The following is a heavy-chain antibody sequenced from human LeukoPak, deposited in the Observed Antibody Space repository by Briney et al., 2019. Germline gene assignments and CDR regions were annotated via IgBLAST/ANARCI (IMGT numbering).Heavy chain of an antibody. V-gene: IGHV5-51*01. Sequence: GESLKISCKGSGQTFKNSWIAWVRQKPGRGLEWMGVIYPDDSDTRYSPSFQGQVTISVDKSISTAYLQWSSLEASDTAMYYCAGSAGYCTDSVCYAFNWFDLWGQGTLVTVSS. CDR1: GQTFKNSW. CDR2: IYPDDSDT. J-gene: IGHJ5*02. CDR3: AGSAGYCTDSVCYAFNWFDL. D-gene: IGHD2-8*02.